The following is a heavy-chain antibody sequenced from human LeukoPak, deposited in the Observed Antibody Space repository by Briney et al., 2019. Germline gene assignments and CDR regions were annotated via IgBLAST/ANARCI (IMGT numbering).Heavy chain of an antibody. Sequence: SETLSLTCIVSGGSISSYYWSWIRQPAGKGLEWIGRISSSGSANYNPSLKSQVSMSVDTSKNQFSLKLNSVTAADTAVYYCARNYYDTNGYYSGFDYWGQGTLVTVPS. CDR2: ISSSGSA. J-gene: IGHJ4*02. CDR1: GGSISSYY. CDR3: ARNYYDTNGYYSGFDY. V-gene: IGHV4-4*07. D-gene: IGHD3-22*01.